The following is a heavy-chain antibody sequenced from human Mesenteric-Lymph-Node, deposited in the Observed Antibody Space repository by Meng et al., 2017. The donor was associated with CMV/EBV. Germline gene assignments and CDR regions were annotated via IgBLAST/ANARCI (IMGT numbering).Heavy chain of an antibody. Sequence: GGSLRLSCAASGFTFSAYWMHWVRQAPGKGLVWVSRINSDGSSITYADSVQGRFTISRDNSKNTVFLQMNNRRADDTALYFCAKDGGDVDSGRDSYVDSWGQGTLVTVSA. V-gene: IGHV3-74*01. J-gene: IGHJ4*02. CDR1: GFTFSAYW. D-gene: IGHD5-18*01. CDR2: INSDGSSI. CDR3: AKDGGDVDSGRDSYVDS.